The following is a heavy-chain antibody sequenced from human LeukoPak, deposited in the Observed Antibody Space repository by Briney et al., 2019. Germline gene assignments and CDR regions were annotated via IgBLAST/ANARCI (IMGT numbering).Heavy chain of an antibody. D-gene: IGHD6-13*01. CDR2: IYYSGST. V-gene: IGHV4-31*03. CDR1: GGSISSGGYY. J-gene: IGHJ4*02. CDR3: ARGDFIAAGYLFDY. Sequence: SETLSLTCTVSGGSISSGGYYWSWIRQHPGKGLEWIGYIYYSGSTYYNPSLKSRVTISVDTSKNQFSLKLSSVTAADTAVYYCARGDFIAAGYLFDYWGQGTLVTVSS.